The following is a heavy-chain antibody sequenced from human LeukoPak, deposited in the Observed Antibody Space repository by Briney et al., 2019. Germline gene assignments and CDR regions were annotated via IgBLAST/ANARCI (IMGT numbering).Heavy chain of an antibody. CDR2: IYYSGST. V-gene: IGHV4-59*12. D-gene: IGHD3-22*01. J-gene: IGHJ4*02. CDR1: GGSISSYY. Sequence: PSETLSLTCTVSGGSISSYYWSWIRQPPGKGLEWIGYIYYSGSTNYNPSLKSRVTISVDKSKNQFSLKLSSVTAADTAVYYCARDVEESYYDSSGYYSWGQGTLVTVSS. CDR3: ARDVEESYYDSSGYYS.